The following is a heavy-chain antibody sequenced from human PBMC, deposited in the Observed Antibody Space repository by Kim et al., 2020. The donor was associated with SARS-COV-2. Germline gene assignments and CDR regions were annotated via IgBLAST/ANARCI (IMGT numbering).Heavy chain of an antibody. V-gene: IGHV3-11*03. J-gene: IGHJ4*02. CDR1: GFTFSDYY. Sequence: GGSLRLSCAASGFTFSDYYMNWIRQAPGKGLEWVSYISSSSTHTKYADSVKGRFTISRDNAKNSLFLQMNSLRAEDTAIYYCARHRREGLPVAGSAKIDYWGQGTLVTVSS. CDR2: ISSSSTHT. CDR3: ARHRREGLPVAGSAKIDY. D-gene: IGHD6-19*01.